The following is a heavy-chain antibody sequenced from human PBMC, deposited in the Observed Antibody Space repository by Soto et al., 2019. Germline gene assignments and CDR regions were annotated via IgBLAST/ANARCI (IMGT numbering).Heavy chain of an antibody. CDR3: ARAGAYGDYYYCYMDV. CDR1: GFTFSSSG. J-gene: IGHJ6*03. CDR2: IWYDGSNK. Sequence: QVQLVESGGGVVQPGRSPRLSCAASGFTFSSSGMHWVRQAPGKGLEWVAVIWYDGSNKYYADSVKGRFTISRDNSKSALYLQMNSLRGEDTAVYYCARAGAYGDYYYCYMDVWGKGTTVTVSS. D-gene: IGHD4-17*01. V-gene: IGHV3-33*01.